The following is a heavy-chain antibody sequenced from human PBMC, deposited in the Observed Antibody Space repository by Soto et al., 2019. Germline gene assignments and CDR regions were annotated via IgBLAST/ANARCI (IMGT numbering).Heavy chain of an antibody. CDR2: IYYSGST. J-gene: IGHJ5*02. D-gene: IGHD3-3*01. CDR1: GGSISSYY. V-gene: IGHV4-59*01. CDR3: ARGGDYDFWSGPDWFDP. Sequence: SETLSLTCTVTGGSISSYYWSWIRQPPGKGLEWIGYIYYSGSTNYNPSLKSRVTISVDTSKNQFSLKLSSVTAADTAVYYCARGGDYDFWSGPDWFDPWGQGTLVTVSS.